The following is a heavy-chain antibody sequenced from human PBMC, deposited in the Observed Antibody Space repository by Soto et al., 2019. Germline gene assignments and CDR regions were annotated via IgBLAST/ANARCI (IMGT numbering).Heavy chain of an antibody. CDR1: GFNFPTYA. V-gene: IGHV3-48*01. D-gene: IGHD4-17*01. CDR3: VSEPDGDLDFDY. Sequence: EVQLVESGGELVQPGGSLRLSCAASGFNFPTYAMNWVRQAPGKGLEWLSFIHMTHNVIFYADSVRGRFTISRDNAKDSLYLQMNRLRVEDTAVYYCVSEPDGDLDFDYWGQGTLVTVSS. CDR2: IHMTHNVI. J-gene: IGHJ4*02.